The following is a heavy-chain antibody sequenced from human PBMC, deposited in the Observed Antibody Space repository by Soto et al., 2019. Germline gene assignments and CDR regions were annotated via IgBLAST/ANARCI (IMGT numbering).Heavy chain of an antibody. CDR1: GYTFTSYD. CDR2: MNPSTGNS. J-gene: IGHJ4*02. V-gene: IGHV1-8*01. CDR3: ARRAETNGWNGFGADKYYFDF. Sequence: GASVKVSCKASGYTFTSYDIYLVRQATGQGLEWMGWMNPSTGNSGYAQKFQGRVTMTSDTSISTAHMELSSLRSEDTAVYYCARRAETNGWNGFGADKYYFDFWGQGTLVTVSS. D-gene: IGHD1-1*01.